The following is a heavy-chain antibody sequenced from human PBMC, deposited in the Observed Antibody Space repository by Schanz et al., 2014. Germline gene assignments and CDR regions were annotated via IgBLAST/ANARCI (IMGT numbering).Heavy chain of an antibody. CDR1: GFTFSSYS. V-gene: IGHV3-21*01. CDR3: ARKEGCGIAAAGAKYYYNGMDV. Sequence: EVQLVESGGGLVKPGGSLRLSCAASGFTFSSYSMNWVRQAPGKGLEWVSSISSSRSYIYYADSVKGRFTISRDNAKNSLYLQTSSLRAKDTAVYFCARKEGCGIAAAGAKYYYNGMDVWGQGTTVTVSS. D-gene: IGHD6-13*01. CDR2: ISSSRSYI. J-gene: IGHJ6*02.